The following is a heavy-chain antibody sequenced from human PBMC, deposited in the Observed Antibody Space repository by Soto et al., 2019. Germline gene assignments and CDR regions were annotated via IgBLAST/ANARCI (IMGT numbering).Heavy chain of an antibody. CDR1: GFTFGDYA. CDR2: IRSKAYGGTT. J-gene: IGHJ6*03. Sequence: PGGSLRLSCTASGFTFGDYAMSWFRQAPGKGLEWVGFIRSKAYGGTTECAASVKGRFTISRDDSKSIAYLQMNSLKTEDTAVYYCTRVHRATIFGVVIHYYMDVWGKGTTVTVSS. D-gene: IGHD3-3*01. CDR3: TRVHRATIFGVVIHYYMDV. V-gene: IGHV3-49*03.